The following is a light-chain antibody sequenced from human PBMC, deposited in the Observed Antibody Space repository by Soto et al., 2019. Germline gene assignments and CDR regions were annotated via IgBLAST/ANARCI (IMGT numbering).Light chain of an antibody. J-gene: IGLJ2*01. Sequence: QSALTQPASVSGSPGQSITISCTGTSSDIGAYKYVSWYQHHPGKAPKLVISEVSNRPSGVSTRFSGSKSGNTASLTISGLQAEDEGQYYCSSYTSSTTLVIFGGGTKLTVL. V-gene: IGLV2-14*01. CDR1: SSDIGAYKY. CDR2: EVS. CDR3: SSYTSSTTLVI.